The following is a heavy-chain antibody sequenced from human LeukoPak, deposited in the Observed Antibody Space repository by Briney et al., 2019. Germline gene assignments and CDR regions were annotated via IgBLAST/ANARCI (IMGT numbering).Heavy chain of an antibody. CDR3: AKSPGDDFWSGYPDGNWFDP. CDR2: ISGSGGST. CDR1: GFTFSSYA. Sequence: GGSLRLSCAASGFTFSSYAMSWVRQAPGKGLGWVSAISGSGGSTYYADSVKGRFTISRDNSKNTLYLQMNSLRAEDTAVYYCAKSPGDDFWSGYPDGNWFDPWGQGTLVTVSS. D-gene: IGHD3-3*01. V-gene: IGHV3-23*01. J-gene: IGHJ5*02.